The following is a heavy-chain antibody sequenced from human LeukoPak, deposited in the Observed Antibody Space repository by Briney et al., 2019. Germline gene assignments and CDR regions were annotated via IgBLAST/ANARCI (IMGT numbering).Heavy chain of an antibody. V-gene: IGHV4-39*01. Sequence: SETLSLTCTVSSVSISSISYYWGWIRQPPGRGLEWIGSIYYSGSTYYNPSLKSRVTISVDTSKTQFSLKLSSVTAADMAVYYCASVHIVVVTAIPADDAFDIWGQGTMVTVSS. CDR3: ASVHIVVVTAIPADDAFDI. J-gene: IGHJ3*02. CDR2: IYYSGST. CDR1: SVSISSISYY. D-gene: IGHD2-21*02.